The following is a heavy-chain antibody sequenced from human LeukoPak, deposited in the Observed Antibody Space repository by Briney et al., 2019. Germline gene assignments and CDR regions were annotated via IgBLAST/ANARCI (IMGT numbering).Heavy chain of an antibody. V-gene: IGHV3-30*18. D-gene: IGHD6-13*01. Sequence: GRSLRLSCAASGFTFNSYGIHWVRQAPGKGLEWVAVISDDGRTTYYADSVKGRFTISGDNSKNTLYLQMNSLRAEDTAVYYCAKDSSSWFPPYYYMDVWGKGTTVTISS. CDR3: AKDSSSWFPPYYYMDV. J-gene: IGHJ6*03. CDR1: GFTFNSYG. CDR2: ISDDGRTT.